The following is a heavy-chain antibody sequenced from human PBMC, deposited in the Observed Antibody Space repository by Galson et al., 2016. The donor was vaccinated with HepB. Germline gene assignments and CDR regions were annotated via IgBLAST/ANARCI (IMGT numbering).Heavy chain of an antibody. V-gene: IGHV3-23*01. D-gene: IGHD4-23*01. Sequence: SLRLSCAASGFTFSSYAMSWVRQAPGKGLEWVSAISGNGDSIYYADSVRGRFTISRDNSKNTLFLQINSLRAEDTAVFYCARVFGADYGGIWYSDLWGRGTLVTVSS. CDR1: GFTFSSYA. J-gene: IGHJ2*01. CDR2: ISGNGDSI. CDR3: ARVFGADYGGIWYSDL.